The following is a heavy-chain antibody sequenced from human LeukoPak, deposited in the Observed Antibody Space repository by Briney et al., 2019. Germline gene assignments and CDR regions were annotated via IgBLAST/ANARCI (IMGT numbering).Heavy chain of an antibody. CDR1: GFTFSSCS. J-gene: IGHJ6*03. V-gene: IGHV3-21*01. Sequence: GGSLRLSCAASGFTFSSCSMNWVGQAPGKGLEWVSAISSDSSYIYYADSVRGRFTISRDNAKNSLYLQMNSLRAEDTAVYYCARIRDFGASYHYFYMDVWGKGTTVTVSS. CDR3: ARIRDFGASYHYFYMDV. D-gene: IGHD4-17*01. CDR2: ISSDSSYI.